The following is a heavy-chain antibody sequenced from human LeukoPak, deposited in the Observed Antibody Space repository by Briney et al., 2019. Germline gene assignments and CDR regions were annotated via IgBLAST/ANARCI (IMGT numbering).Heavy chain of an antibody. Sequence: PPGGSLRLSCAASGFIFSSHGMNWVRQAPGKGLEWVSYISSSSSTIYYADSVKGRFTISRDNAKNSLYLQMNSLRAEDTAVYYCARDGVVVVAATTYFDYWGQGTLVTVSS. J-gene: IGHJ4*02. CDR2: ISSSSSTI. D-gene: IGHD2-15*01. V-gene: IGHV3-48*01. CDR1: GFIFSSHG. CDR3: ARDGVVVVAATTYFDY.